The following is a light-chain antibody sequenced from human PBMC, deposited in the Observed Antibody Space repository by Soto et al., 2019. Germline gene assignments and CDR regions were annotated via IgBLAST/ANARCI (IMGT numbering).Light chain of an antibody. CDR2: DAS. CDR3: QQYNSYS. Sequence: EIQMTQSPSTLSASVVDRFTITCRASQSISSWLAWYQQKPGKAPKLLIYDASSLESGVPSRFSGSGSGTEFTLTISSLQPDDFATSYCQQYNSYSFGQGTKVDI. V-gene: IGKV1-5*01. J-gene: IGKJ1*01. CDR1: QSISSW.